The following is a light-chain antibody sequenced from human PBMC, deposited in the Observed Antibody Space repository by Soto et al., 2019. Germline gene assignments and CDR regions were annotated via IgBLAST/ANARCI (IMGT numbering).Light chain of an antibody. J-gene: IGLJ1*01. Sequence: QSALTQPASVSGSPGQSITISCTGTSNDVGSYKFVSWYQQYPGKAPKLIIFEVSKRPSGVSNRFSGSKSGKRASLTISGLRAEDEADYYCCSYTSNTFPYVVGSGTKVTVL. CDR1: SNDVGSYKF. V-gene: IGLV2-23*02. CDR2: EVS. CDR3: CSYTSNTFPYV.